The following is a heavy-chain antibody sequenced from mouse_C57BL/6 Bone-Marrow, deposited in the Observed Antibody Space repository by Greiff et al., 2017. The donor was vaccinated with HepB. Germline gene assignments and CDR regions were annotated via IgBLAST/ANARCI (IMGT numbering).Heavy chain of an antibody. V-gene: IGHV5-4*03. D-gene: IGHD1-1*01. J-gene: IGHJ2*01. CDR2: ISDGGSYT. Sequence: EVKLMESGGGLVKPGGSLKLSCAASGFTFSSYAMSWVRQTPEKRLEWVATISDGGSYTYYPDNVKGRFTISRDNAKNNLYLQMSHLKSEDTAMYYCARVLFITTVVADYWGQGTTLTVSS. CDR1: GFTFSSYA. CDR3: ARVLFITTVVADY.